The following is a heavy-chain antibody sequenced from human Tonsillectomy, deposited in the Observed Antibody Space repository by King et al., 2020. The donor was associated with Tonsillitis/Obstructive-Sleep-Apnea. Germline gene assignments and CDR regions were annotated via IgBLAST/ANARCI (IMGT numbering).Heavy chain of an antibody. CDR1: GFTFSDYG. CDR3: ARGVRPTYYYYYMDV. CDR2: IWYDGSNE. D-gene: IGHD4-11*01. V-gene: IGHV3-33*01. Sequence: VQLVESGGGVVQPGRSLRLSCAASGFTFSDYGMNWVRQAPGKGLEWVAVIWYDGSNEYYADSVKGRFTISRDNSKNTLFLQMSSLRAEDTAVYYCARGVRPTYYYYYMDVWGKGTTVTVSS. J-gene: IGHJ6*03.